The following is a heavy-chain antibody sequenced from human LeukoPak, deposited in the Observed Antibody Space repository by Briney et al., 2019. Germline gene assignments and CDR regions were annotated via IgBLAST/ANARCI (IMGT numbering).Heavy chain of an antibody. CDR1: GGSFSGYY. V-gene: IGHV4-34*01. Sequence: SETLSLTCAVYGGSFSGYYWSWIRQPPGKGLEWIGEINHSGSTNYNPSLKSRVTISVDTSKNHFSLKLSSVTAADTAVYYCARSLPYCSSTSCYSPPDYWGQGTLVTVSS. J-gene: IGHJ4*02. D-gene: IGHD2-2*01. CDR2: INHSGST. CDR3: ARSLPYCSSTSCYSPPDY.